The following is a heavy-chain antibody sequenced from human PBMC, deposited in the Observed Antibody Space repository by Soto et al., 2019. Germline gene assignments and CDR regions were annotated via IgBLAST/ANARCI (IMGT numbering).Heavy chain of an antibody. CDR3: ARDIYYGSGSYSLPKFDY. V-gene: IGHV1-18*01. D-gene: IGHD3-10*01. CDR1: GYTLFNHG. Sequence: SVKVSCATCGYTLFNHGINWGRQAPGQRFEWMGWISAYNGNTNYAQKLQGRVTMTTDTSTSTAYMELRSLRSDDTAVYYCARDIYYGSGSYSLPKFDYWGQGTLVTVSS. CDR2: ISAYNGNT. J-gene: IGHJ4*02.